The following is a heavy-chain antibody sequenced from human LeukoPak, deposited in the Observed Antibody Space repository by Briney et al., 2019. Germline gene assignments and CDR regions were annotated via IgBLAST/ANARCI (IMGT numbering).Heavy chain of an antibody. J-gene: IGHJ4*02. D-gene: IGHD5-24*01. CDR2: IYYSGST. Sequence: PSETLSLTCTVSGGSIRSYYWSWIRQPPGKGLEWIGYIYYSGSTNYNPSLKSRVTISVDTSKNQFSLKLSSVTAADTAVYYCARGPRDGYNEYYFDYWGQGTLVTVSS. V-gene: IGHV4-59*01. CDR3: ARGPRDGYNEYYFDY. CDR1: GGSIRSYY.